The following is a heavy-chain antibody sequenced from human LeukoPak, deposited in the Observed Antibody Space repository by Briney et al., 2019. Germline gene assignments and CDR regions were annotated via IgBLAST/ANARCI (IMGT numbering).Heavy chain of an antibody. Sequence: GGSLRLSCAASGFTFSDYYMSWIRQAPGKGLEWVSYISSSGSTIYYADSVKGRFTISRDNAKNSLYLQMNSLRAEDTAVYYCALNSPLGASFDYWGQGTLVTVSS. CDR2: ISSSGSTI. J-gene: IGHJ4*02. CDR1: GFTFSDYY. V-gene: IGHV3-11*01. CDR3: ALNSPLGASFDY. D-gene: IGHD3-16*01.